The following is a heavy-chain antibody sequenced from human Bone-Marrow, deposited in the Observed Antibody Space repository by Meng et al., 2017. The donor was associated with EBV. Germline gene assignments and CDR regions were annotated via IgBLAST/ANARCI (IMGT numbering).Heavy chain of an antibody. D-gene: IGHD3-10*01. J-gene: IGHJ4*02. V-gene: IGHV3-23*04. CDR3: ALWFREHFDY. CDR1: GFTFSDSA. CDR2: ISAGIGNT. Sequence: EVQSVESGGGLVQPGGSLRLSCEASGFTFSDSAMSWVRQAPGKGLEWVSTISAGIGNTHYADSVKGRFTISRDNSKNTLYLQMNNLRADDTAVYYCALWFREHFDYWGQGTLVTVSS.